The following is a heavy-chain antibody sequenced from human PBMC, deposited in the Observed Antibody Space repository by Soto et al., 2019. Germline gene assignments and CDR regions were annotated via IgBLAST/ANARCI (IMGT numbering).Heavy chain of an antibody. D-gene: IGHD5-18*01. CDR2: ISYDGSNK. CDR1: GFPFSSSA. V-gene: IGHV3-30-3*01. Sequence: GGSLRLSCAASGFPFSSSAMHWVRQAPGKGLEWVAVISYDGSNKYYADSVKGRFTISRDNSKNTLYLQMNSLRAEDTAVYYCAILEVDTAMVLDYWGQGTLVTVSS. CDR3: AILEVDTAMVLDY. J-gene: IGHJ4*02.